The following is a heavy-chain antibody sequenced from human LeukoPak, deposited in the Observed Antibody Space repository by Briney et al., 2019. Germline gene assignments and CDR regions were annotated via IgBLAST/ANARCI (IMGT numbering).Heavy chain of an antibody. J-gene: IGHJ4*02. D-gene: IGHD5-24*01. CDR2: AYYRSKWIL. V-gene: IGHV6-1*01. Sequence: SQTLSLTCVISGDSVSVSSVAWTWIRQSPARGLEWLGRAYYRSKWILDYDVSVKSRITISPDTSKNQVSLQLNSVTPEDTAVYYCVRQERPDFDYWGQGTLVTVSA. CDR1: GDSVSVSSVA. CDR3: VRQERPDFDY.